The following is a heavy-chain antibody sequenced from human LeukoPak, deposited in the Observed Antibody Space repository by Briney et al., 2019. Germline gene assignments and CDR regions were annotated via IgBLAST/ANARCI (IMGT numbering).Heavy chain of an antibody. CDR2: ISSSSSYI. J-gene: IGHJ4*02. V-gene: IGHV3-21*01. Sequence: KTGGSLRLSCPASGFTFSSYSMNWVRQAPGKGLEWVSSISSSSSYIYYADSVKGRFTISRDNAKNSLYLQMNSLRAEDTAVYYCARDPNYYDSSVRSSPPSYWGQGTLVTVSS. CDR3: ARDPNYYDSSVRSSPPSY. CDR1: GFTFSSYS. D-gene: IGHD3-22*01.